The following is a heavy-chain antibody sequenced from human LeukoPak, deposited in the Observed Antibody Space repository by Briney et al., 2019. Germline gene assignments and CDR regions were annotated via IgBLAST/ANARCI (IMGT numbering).Heavy chain of an antibody. CDR2: IIPIFGTA. CDR1: GGTFSSYA. V-gene: IGHV1-69*05. J-gene: IGHJ6*03. CDR3: ARNALESYYDILTGYYYYYMDV. D-gene: IGHD3-9*01. Sequence: SVTVSCKASGGTFSSYAISWVRQAPGQGLEWMGGIIPIFGTANYAQEFQGRVTITRDTSASTAYMELSSLRSEDTAVYYCARNALESYYDILTGYYYYYMDVWGKGTTVTISS.